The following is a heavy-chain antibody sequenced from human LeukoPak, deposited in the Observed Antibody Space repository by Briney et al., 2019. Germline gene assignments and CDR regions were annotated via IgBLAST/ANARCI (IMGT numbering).Heavy chain of an antibody. D-gene: IGHD4-17*01. CDR3: ARDQPYSDYGSYFDY. J-gene: IGHJ4*02. CDR2: IYHSGST. Sequence: SETLSLTCTVSGGSISSSSYYWGWIRQPPRKGLEWIGYIYHSGSTYYNPSLKSRVTISVDRSKNQFSLKLSSVTAADTAVYYCARDQPYSDYGSYFDYWGQGTLVTVSS. V-gene: IGHV4-30-2*01. CDR1: GGSISSSSYY.